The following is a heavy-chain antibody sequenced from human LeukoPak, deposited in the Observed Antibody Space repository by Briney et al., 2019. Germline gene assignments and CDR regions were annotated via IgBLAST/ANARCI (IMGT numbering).Heavy chain of an antibody. CDR3: SHFRVGTSDWFDP. CDR2: IKTTTYGGTT. D-gene: IGHD3-3*01. CDR1: ALTFRNAW. Sequence: KTGGSLTLPCAASALTFRNAWMTWVRQAPGKGLEWVGRIKTTTYGGTTAYAAPVKGRFTISKDDSKNTLYLEMNGLNTEDTGVDYFSHFRVGTSDWFDPWGQGTLVTVSS. V-gene: IGHV3-15*05. J-gene: IGHJ5*02.